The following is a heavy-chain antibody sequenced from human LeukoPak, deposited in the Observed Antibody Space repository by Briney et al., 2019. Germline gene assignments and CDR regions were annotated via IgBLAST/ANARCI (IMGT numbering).Heavy chain of an antibody. V-gene: IGHV4-34*01. Sequence: PSETLSLTCAVYGGSFSGYYWSWIRQPPGKGLEWIGEINHSGSTNYNPSLKSRVTISVDTSKNQFSLKLSSVTAADTAVYYCARGVGWLQFSDYYYMDVWGKGTTVTISS. J-gene: IGHJ6*03. CDR3: ARGVGWLQFSDYYYMDV. D-gene: IGHD5-24*01. CDR2: INHSGST. CDR1: GGSFSGYY.